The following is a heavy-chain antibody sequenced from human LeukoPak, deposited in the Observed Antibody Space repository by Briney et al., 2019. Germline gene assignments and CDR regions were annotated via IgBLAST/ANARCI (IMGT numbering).Heavy chain of an antibody. CDR2: MKGDGSEI. J-gene: IGHJ4*02. D-gene: IGHD1-26*01. CDR1: GFTFSTYW. V-gene: IGHV3-7*01. Sequence: GGSLRLSCAASGFTFSTYWMTWVRQAPGKGLEWVANMKGDGSEIHYVDSVKDRFTISRDNAKNSLFLQMNSLRVEDTAIYYCVRDRGSYRPIDYWGQGTLVTVSS. CDR3: VRDRGSYRPIDY.